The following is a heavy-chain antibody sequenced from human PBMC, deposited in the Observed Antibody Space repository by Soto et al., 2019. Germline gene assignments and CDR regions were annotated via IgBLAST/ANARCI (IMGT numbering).Heavy chain of an antibody. D-gene: IGHD6-13*01. Sequence: EVQLVESGGGVVQPGRSLRLSCTGSGFTFDDYAMYWVRQRPGAGLEWVAGISWSSGNIAHADSVKGRFTVSRDNDMSSLYLQMNSLRVGDTAMYYCARGGSGALTAAAGRTNWFDPWGQGTLVIVSS. V-gene: IGHV3-9*01. J-gene: IGHJ5*02. CDR3: ARGGSGALTAAAGRTNWFDP. CDR1: GFTFDDYA. CDR2: ISWSSGNI.